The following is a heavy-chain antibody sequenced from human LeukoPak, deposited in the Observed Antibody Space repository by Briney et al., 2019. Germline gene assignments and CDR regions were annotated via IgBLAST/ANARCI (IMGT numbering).Heavy chain of an antibody. Sequence: GGSLRLSCAASGFIFSDYWMSWVRQAPGKGLEWVANIKHDGSEKCYVDSVKGRFTISRDNARNSLYLQMNSLRAEDTAVYYCGRDMDVWGQGTTVTVSS. CDR3: GRDMDV. CDR1: GFIFSDYW. J-gene: IGHJ6*02. V-gene: IGHV3-7*02. CDR2: IKHDGSEK.